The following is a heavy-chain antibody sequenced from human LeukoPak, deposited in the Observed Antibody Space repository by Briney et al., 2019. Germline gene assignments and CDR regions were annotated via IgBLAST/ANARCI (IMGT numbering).Heavy chain of an antibody. CDR3: ARDSPVYYYDSSGSQRDAFDI. CDR1: GGTFSSYT. CDR2: IIPILGIA. D-gene: IGHD3-22*01. V-gene: IGHV1-69*04. J-gene: IGHJ3*02. Sequence: VASVKVSCKASGGTFSSYTTSWVRQAPGQGLEWMGRIIPILGIANYAQKFQGRVTITADKSTSTAYMELRSLRSDDTAVYYCARDSPVYYYDSSGSQRDAFDIWGQGTMVTVSS.